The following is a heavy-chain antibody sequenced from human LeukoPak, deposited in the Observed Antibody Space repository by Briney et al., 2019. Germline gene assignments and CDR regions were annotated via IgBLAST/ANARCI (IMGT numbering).Heavy chain of an antibody. CDR2: INEDGGEK. CDR3: ARTSGDPFDF. Sequence: GSLRLCCAASGFPFRSYWMSWVRQAPAKGLEWVANINEDGGEKYYADAAKGRFTISKDNARSSLYVQMNNLRAEDTAVYYCARTSGDPFDFWGQGTLVAVSS. V-gene: IGHV3-7*01. CDR1: GFPFRSYW. D-gene: IGHD4-17*01. J-gene: IGHJ4*02.